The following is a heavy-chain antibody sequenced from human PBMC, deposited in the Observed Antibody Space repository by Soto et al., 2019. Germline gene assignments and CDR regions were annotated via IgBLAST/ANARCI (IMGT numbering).Heavy chain of an antibody. Sequence: EVQLLESGGGLVPPGGSLRLSCAASGFTFSDFGMTWVRQAPGRGLEWVSGISGGGGTTYYADAVKGRFTISRDSSKNTMYLQMSSLKAEDTAVYYCAKLPCYGSGSSYNGIQRVGYYGMDVWGQGTTVTVSS. J-gene: IGHJ6*02. D-gene: IGHD3-10*01. CDR2: ISGGGGTT. CDR3: AKLPCYGSGSSYNGIQRVGYYGMDV. V-gene: IGHV3-23*01. CDR1: GFTFSDFG.